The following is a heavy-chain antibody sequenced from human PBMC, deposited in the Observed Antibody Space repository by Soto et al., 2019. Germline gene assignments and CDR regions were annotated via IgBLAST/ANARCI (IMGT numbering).Heavy chain of an antibody. V-gene: IGHV4-34*01. J-gene: IGHJ4*02. CDR2: INHSGST. CDR1: GGSINNTY. Sequence: PSETLSLTCTVSGGSINNTYWSWIRQPPGKGLEWIGEINHSGSTNYNPSLKSRVTISVDTSKNQFSLKLSSVTAADTAVYCCARVPRLSNTDYWGQGTLVTVSS. CDR3: ARVPRLSNTDY. D-gene: IGHD7-27*01.